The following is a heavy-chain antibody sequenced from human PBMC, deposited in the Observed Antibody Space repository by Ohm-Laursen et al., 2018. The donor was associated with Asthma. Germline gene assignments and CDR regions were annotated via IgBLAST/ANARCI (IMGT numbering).Heavy chain of an antibody. CDR3: ARGHIVVVPAARNYYYGVDV. V-gene: IGHV1-8*01. CDR1: GYTFTSYD. D-gene: IGHD2-2*01. CDR2: MNPNSGNT. J-gene: IGHJ6*02. Sequence: GASVKVSCKASGYTFTSYDINWVRQATGQGLEWMGWMNPNSGNTGYAQKFQGRVTMTRNTSISTAYMELSSLRSEDTAVYYCARGHIVVVPAARNYYYGVDVWGQGTTVTVSS.